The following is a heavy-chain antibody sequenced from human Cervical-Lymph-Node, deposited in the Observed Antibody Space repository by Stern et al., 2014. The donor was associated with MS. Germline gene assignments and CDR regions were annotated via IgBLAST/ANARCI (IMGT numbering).Heavy chain of an antibody. CDR2: ISPMXGRA. CDR1: GGIFSTSV. CDR3: ARERDNXXXXXX. J-gene: IGHJ5*02. V-gene: IGHV1-69*01. Sequence: VHLXXXGAEMRKPGSSVRVSCKASGGIFSTSVISWLRQAPGQGLEWMGGISPMXGRANYAQKFQGSVTITADESTSTXXXGLTSLRXEDXAVYYCARERDNXXXXXXWGXXTXV. D-gene: IGHD1-14*01.